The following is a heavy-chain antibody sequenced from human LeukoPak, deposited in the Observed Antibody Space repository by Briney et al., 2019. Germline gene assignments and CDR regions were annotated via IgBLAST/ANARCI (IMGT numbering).Heavy chain of an antibody. V-gene: IGHV4-59*01. Sequence: ASETLSLTCTVSGGSISSYYWSWIRQPPGKGLEWIGYIYYSGSTNYNPSLKSRVTISVDTSKNQFSLKLSSVTAADTAVYYCASGRITIFGVQAPQHWGQGTLVTVSS. CDR1: GGSISSYY. CDR2: IYYSGST. D-gene: IGHD3-3*01. CDR3: ASGRITIFGVQAPQH. J-gene: IGHJ1*01.